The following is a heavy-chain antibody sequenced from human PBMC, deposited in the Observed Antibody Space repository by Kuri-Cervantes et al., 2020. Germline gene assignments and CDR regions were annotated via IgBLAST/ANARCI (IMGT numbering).Heavy chain of an antibody. Sequence: SETLSLTCTVSGGSISSSYYYWGWIRQPPGKGLEWIGSIYYSGSTYYNPSLKSRVAISVDTSKNQFSLKLSSVTAADTAVYYCARDPGHWNHVQADYWGQGTLVTVSS. J-gene: IGHJ4*02. CDR2: IYYSGST. V-gene: IGHV4-39*02. D-gene: IGHD1-1*01. CDR3: ARDPGHWNHVQADY. CDR1: GGSISSSYYY.